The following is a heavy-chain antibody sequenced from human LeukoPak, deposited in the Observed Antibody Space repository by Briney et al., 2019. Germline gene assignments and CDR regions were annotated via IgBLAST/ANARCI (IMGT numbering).Heavy chain of an antibody. CDR3: AKGYYYDSDGYYQHFDY. V-gene: IGHV3-30*18. D-gene: IGHD3-22*01. CDR1: GFTFNNYG. Sequence: GRSLRLSCAASGFTFNNYGIHWVRQAPGKGLEWVALISYDGSNKYYADSVKGRFTISRDNSKNTLYLQMNSLRAEDTAVYYCAKGYYYDSDGYYQHFDYWGQGTLSPSPQ. J-gene: IGHJ4*02. CDR2: ISYDGSNK.